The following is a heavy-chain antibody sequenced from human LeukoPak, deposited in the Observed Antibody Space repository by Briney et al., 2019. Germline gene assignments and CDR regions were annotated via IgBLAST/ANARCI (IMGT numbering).Heavy chain of an antibody. J-gene: IGHJ4*02. CDR3: ARGRGRADY. V-gene: IGHV4-34*01. CDR1: GGSFSGYY. Sequence: PSETLSLTCAVYGGSFSGYYGSWIRQPPGKGLEWIGEINHSGSTNYNPSLKSRVTISVDTSKNQFSLKLSSVTAADTAVYYCARGRGRADYWGQGTLVTVSS. CDR2: INHSGST.